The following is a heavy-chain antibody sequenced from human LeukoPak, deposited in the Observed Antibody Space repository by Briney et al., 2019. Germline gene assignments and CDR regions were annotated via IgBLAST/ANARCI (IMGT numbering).Heavy chain of an antibody. Sequence: GGSLRLSCAASGFTFSSYGMHWVRQAPGKGLEWVSYISSSGSTIYYADSVKGRFTISRDNAKNSLYLQVNSLRAEDTAVYYCAELGITMIGGVWGKGTTVTISS. CDR2: ISSSGSTI. CDR1: GFTFSSYG. D-gene: IGHD3-10*02. CDR3: AELGITMIGGV. J-gene: IGHJ6*04. V-gene: IGHV3-48*04.